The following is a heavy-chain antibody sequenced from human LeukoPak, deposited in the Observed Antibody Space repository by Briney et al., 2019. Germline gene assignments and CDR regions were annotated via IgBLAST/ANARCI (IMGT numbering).Heavy chain of an antibody. J-gene: IGHJ5*02. CDR2: IIPIFGTA. V-gene: IGHV1-69*05. CDR1: GGTFSRYA. Sequence: SVKVSCKASGGTFSRYAISWVRQAPGQGLEWMGGIIPIFGTANYAQKFQGRVTITTDESTSTAYMELSSLRSEDTAVYYCARSGLGPTAQTGIVHPWGQGTLVTVSS. D-gene: IGHD1-26*01. CDR3: ARSGLGPTAQTGIVHP.